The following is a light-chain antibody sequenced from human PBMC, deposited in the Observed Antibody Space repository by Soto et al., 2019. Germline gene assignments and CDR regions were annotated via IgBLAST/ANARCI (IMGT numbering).Light chain of an antibody. CDR2: GGS. CDR3: QQYGNSPS. Sequence: VLTQSPGTLSLSPGDRATLSCRASQRVSGSSLAWYQQKPGQAPRLLIYGGSNRATGVPDRFSGSGSGADFTLTISRLEPEDFAVYHCQQYGNSPSFGHGTKLEIK. CDR1: QRVSGSS. J-gene: IGKJ2*01. V-gene: IGKV3-20*01.